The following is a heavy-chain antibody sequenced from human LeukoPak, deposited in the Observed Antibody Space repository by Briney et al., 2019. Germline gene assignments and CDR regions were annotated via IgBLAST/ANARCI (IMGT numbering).Heavy chain of an antibody. CDR3: AKASSGSYESGFDY. CDR1: GFTFSSYG. V-gene: IGHV3-30*02. CDR2: IRYDGSNK. D-gene: IGHD1-26*01. J-gene: IGHJ4*02. Sequence: PGGSLRLSCAASGFTFSSYGMRWVRQAPGKGLEWVAFIRYDGSNKYYADSVKGRFTISRDNSKNTLYLQMNSLRAEDTAVYYCAKASSGSYESGFDYWGQGTLVTVSS.